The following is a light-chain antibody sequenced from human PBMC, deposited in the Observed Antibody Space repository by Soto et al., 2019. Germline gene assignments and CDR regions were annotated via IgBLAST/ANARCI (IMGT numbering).Light chain of an antibody. V-gene: IGKV3-11*01. CDR3: QQRSNWPPEIT. CDR2: DAS. CDR1: QSVSSY. Sequence: EIVLTQSPATLSLSPGERATLSCRASQSVSSYLAWYQQKPGQAPRLLIYDASNRATGIPARFSGSGSGTDFTLTISSLEPEDFAVYYCQQRSNWPPEITFGHGTRLELK. J-gene: IGKJ5*01.